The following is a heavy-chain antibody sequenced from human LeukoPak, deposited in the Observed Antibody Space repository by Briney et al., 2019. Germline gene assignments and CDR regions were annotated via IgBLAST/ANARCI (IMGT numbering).Heavy chain of an antibody. CDR3: ARQLLWFGESDY. Sequence: PSETLSLTCAVSGYSISSGYYWGWIRQPPGKGLEWIGSICHSGSTYYNPSLKSRVTISVGTSKNQFSLKLSSVTAADTAVYYCARQLLWFGESDYWGQGTLVTVSS. CDR2: ICHSGST. D-gene: IGHD3-10*01. CDR1: GYSISSGYY. J-gene: IGHJ4*02. V-gene: IGHV4-38-2*01.